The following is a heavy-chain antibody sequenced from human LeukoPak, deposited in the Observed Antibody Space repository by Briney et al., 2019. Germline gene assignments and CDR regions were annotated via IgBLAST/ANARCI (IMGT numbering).Heavy chain of an antibody. Sequence: PGGSLRLSCAASGFTFSSYWMSWVRQAPGKGLGWVANIKQDGSEKYYVDSVKGRFTISRDNAKNSLYLQMNSLRAEDTAVYYCARDVGMITFGGVIAPYYFDYWGQGTLVTVSS. V-gene: IGHV3-7*05. D-gene: IGHD3-16*02. CDR1: GFTFSSYW. CDR2: IKQDGSEK. CDR3: ARDVGMITFGGVIAPYYFDY. J-gene: IGHJ4*02.